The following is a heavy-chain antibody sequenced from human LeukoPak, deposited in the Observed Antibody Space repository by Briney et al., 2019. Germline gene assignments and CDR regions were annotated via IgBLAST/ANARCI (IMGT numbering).Heavy chain of an antibody. V-gene: IGHV3-30*18. Sequence: PGGSLRLSCAASGFTFSSYGMHWVRQAPSKGLEWVAVISYDGSNKYYADSVKGRFTISRDNSKNTLYLQMNSLRAEDTAVYYCAKDSGMDVWGQGTTVTVSS. CDR1: GFTFSSYG. J-gene: IGHJ6*02. CDR2: ISYDGSNK. CDR3: AKDSGMDV.